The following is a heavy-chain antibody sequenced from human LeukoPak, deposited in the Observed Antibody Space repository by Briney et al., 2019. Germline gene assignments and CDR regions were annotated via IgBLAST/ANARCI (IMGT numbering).Heavy chain of an antibody. CDR3: ARVKETATTFHYFDYYMDV. V-gene: IGHV4-34*01. J-gene: IGHJ6*03. D-gene: IGHD5-24*01. Sequence: SETLSLTCAVYGGPFSGYYWSWIRQPPGKGLEWIGEINHSGSTNYQPSLKSRVAISVDTSKNQFSLKLSSVTAADTAVYYCARVKETATTFHYFDYYMDVWGKGTTVTVSS. CDR1: GGPFSGYY. CDR2: INHSGST.